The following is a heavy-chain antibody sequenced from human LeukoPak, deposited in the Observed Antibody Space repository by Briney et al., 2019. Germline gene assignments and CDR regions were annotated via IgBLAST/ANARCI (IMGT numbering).Heavy chain of an antibody. CDR1: GFSLSGNA. J-gene: IGHJ3*02. CDR2: MGPDDAT. Sequence: GGSLRLSCAASGFSLSGNAVSWVRQAPGKRPEWVAGMGPDDATFYPASVRGRFTISRDTSQNTMYLQMNSLRAEDTALYYCAKGNLQLGQDACDIWGQGTMVTVSS. V-gene: IGHV3-23*01. CDR3: AKGNLQLGQDACDI. D-gene: IGHD5-18*01.